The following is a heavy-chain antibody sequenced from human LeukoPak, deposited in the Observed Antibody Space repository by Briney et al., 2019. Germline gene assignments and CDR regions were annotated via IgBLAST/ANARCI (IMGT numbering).Heavy chain of an antibody. CDR2: IIPIFGTA. Sequence: SVKVSCKASGGTFSSYAISWVRQAPGQGLEWMGGIIPIFGTANYAQKFQGRVTITTDESTSTAYMGLSSLRSEDTAVYYCARVVRSGYIKDYFDYWGQGTLVTVSS. V-gene: IGHV1-69*05. D-gene: IGHD5-24*01. CDR3: ARVVRSGYIKDYFDY. J-gene: IGHJ4*02. CDR1: GGTFSSYA.